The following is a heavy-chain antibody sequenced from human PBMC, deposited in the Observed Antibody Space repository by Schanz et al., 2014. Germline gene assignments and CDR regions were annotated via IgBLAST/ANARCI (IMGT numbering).Heavy chain of an antibody. J-gene: IGHJ4*02. CDR3: ARGTRVRTTDFWSGLYYFDY. CDR1: GYTFTSYY. Sequence: QVHLMQSGAEAKKPGASVKVSCKASGYTFTSYYMYWVRQAPGQGLEWMGVINPSGGSTIYAQKFQGRVTMTRDTSTSTVYMELSSLRSEDTAVYYCARGTRVRTTDFWSGLYYFDYWGQGTLVTVSS. D-gene: IGHD3-3*01. V-gene: IGHV1-46*01. CDR2: INPSGGST.